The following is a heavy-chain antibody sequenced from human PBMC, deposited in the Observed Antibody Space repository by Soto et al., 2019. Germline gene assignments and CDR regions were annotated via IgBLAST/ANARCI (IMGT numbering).Heavy chain of an antibody. CDR1: GTSISTSKTY. CDR3: ARVGFGELLANGMDV. CDR2: IYYSGST. D-gene: IGHD3-10*01. Sequence: ETLSLTCTVSGTSISTSKTYWGWIRQSPGKGLEWIGSIYYSGSTYYNPSLRSRVTISVDTSKNQFSLKLSSVTAADTAVYYCARVGFGELLANGMDVWGQGTTVTVSS. J-gene: IGHJ6*02. V-gene: IGHV4-39*07.